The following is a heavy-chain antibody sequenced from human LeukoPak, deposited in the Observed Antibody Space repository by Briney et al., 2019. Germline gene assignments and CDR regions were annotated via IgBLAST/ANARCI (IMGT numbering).Heavy chain of an antibody. J-gene: IGHJ4*02. V-gene: IGHV4-39*01. CDR1: GGSINSGTFD. CDR3: ARRSDSGSDDGEDYFDY. Sequence: ETLSLACTVSGGSINSGTFDWGWIRQPPGKGLEWIGSMYDDGSSYYNPSLKSRVTTSVDTSKNQFSLKLTSVTAADTAVYFCARRSDSGSDDGEDYFDYWGQGTLVTVSS. CDR2: MYDDGSS. D-gene: IGHD1-26*01.